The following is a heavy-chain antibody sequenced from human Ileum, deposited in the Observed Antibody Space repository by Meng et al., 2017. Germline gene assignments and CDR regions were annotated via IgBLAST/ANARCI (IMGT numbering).Heavy chain of an antibody. J-gene: IGHJ4*02. V-gene: IGHV4-61*08. CDR3: ARDHWGSLDY. D-gene: IGHD7-27*01. CDR2: AST. CDR1: GGSVSSAGYQ. Sequence: VQLQVSGPGLVRPSETLSLICTVSGGSVSSAGYQWGWIRQPPGKGLEWIGYASTNYNPSLKSRVTISLDTSKNQFSLKLSSVTAADTAVYYCARDHWGSLDYWGQGILVTVSS.